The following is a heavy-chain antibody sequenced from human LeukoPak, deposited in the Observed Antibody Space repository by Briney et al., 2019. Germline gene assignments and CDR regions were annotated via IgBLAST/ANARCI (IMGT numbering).Heavy chain of an antibody. CDR3: ARGLYSSGWYVPRADDAFDI. CDR2: ISAYNGNT. Sequence: EASVKVSCKASGYTFTSYGISWVRQAPGQGLEWMGWISAYNGNTNYAQKLQGRVTMTTDTSTSTAYMELRSLRSDDTAVYYCARGLYSSGWYVPRADDAFDIWGQGTMVTVSS. J-gene: IGHJ3*02. D-gene: IGHD6-19*01. CDR1: GYTFTSYG. V-gene: IGHV1-18*01.